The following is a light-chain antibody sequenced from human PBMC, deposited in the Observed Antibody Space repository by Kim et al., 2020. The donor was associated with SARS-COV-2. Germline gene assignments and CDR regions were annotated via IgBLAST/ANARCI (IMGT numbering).Light chain of an antibody. J-gene: IGLJ3*02. CDR3: CSYAGARTMV. V-gene: IGLV2-23*01. CDR1: VNDVGAYQL. CDR2: GAS. Sequence: QSALAQPASVSGSPGQSITLSCTGTVNDVGAYQLVAWFQQRPGKAPHLIIYGASKRPSGISDRFSGSKSGKVASLSISGLQADDEGDYFCCSYAGARTMVCGGGTKLTVL.